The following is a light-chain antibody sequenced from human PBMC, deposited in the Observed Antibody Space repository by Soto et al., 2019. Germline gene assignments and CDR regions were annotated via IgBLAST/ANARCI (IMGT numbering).Light chain of an antibody. V-gene: IGLV2-23*02. J-gene: IGLJ2*01. Sequence: QSALTQPASVSGSPGQSITISCTGTSSDVGSYNLVSWYQQHPGKVLKLMIYEVTKRPSGVSNRFSGSKSGNTASLTISGLQAEDEADYYCCAYAGSSTFVIFGGGTKLTVL. CDR1: SSDVGSYNL. CDR3: CAYAGSSTFVI. CDR2: EVT.